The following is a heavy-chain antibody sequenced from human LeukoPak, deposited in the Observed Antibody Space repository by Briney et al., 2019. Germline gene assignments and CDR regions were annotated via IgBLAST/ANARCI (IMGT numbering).Heavy chain of an antibody. CDR2: INAGNGNT. CDR3: ARDRYSSSWTKWFDP. CDR1: GYTFTSYV. Sequence: GASVKVSCTASGYTFTSYVMHWVRQAPGQRLEWMGWINAGNGNTKYSQNFQGRVTITRDTSASTAYMELSSLRSEDTAVYYCARDRYSSSWTKWFDPWGQGTLVTVSS. V-gene: IGHV1-3*01. D-gene: IGHD6-13*01. J-gene: IGHJ5*02.